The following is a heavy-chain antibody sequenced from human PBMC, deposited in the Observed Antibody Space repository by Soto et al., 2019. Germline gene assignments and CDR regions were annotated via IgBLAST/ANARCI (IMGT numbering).Heavy chain of an antibody. J-gene: IGHJ4*02. CDR1: GGTFSSYA. D-gene: IGHD3-9*01. V-gene: IGHV1-69*13. Sequence: GASVKVSCKASGGTFSSYAISWVRQAPGQGLEWMGGIIPIFGTANYAQKFQGRVTITADESTSTAYMELSSLRSEDTAVYYCARAHNDTLTGYIIYLGQRTLVTVSS. CDR2: IIPIFGTA. CDR3: ARAHNDTLTGYIIY.